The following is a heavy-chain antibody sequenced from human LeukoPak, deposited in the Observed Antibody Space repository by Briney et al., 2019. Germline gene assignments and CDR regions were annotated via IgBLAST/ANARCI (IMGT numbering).Heavy chain of an antibody. J-gene: IGHJ3*02. CDR2: ISYYGSNK. CDR3: AKDPRGHVLRFLEWLLHDAFDI. V-gene: IGHV3-30*18. CDR1: GFTFGSYG. D-gene: IGHD3-3*01. Sequence: GGSLTLSCAASGFTFGSYGMHWVRQAPGKGLEGVAVISYYGSNKYYADSVKGRFTISRDNSKNTLYLQMNSLRAEDTAVYYCAKDPRGHVLRFLEWLLHDAFDIWGQGTMVTVSS.